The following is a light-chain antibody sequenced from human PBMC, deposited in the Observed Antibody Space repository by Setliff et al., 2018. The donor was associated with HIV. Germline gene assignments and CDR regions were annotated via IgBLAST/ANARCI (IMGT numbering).Light chain of an antibody. Sequence: LTQPASVSGSPGQSITISCTGTSSDVGRYNLVSWYQQHPGKAPKLMIYQATKRPSGVSNRFSGSKSGNAASLTISGLQAEDEADYYCCSNTGSNTYVFGTGTKVTVL. J-gene: IGLJ1*01. V-gene: IGLV2-23*01. CDR2: QAT. CDR3: CSNTGSNTYV. CDR1: SSDVGRYNL.